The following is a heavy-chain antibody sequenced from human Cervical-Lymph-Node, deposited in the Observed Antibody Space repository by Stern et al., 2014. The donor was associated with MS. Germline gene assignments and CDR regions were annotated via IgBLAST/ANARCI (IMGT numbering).Heavy chain of an antibody. D-gene: IGHD3-10*01. CDR1: RDTFSHYA. CDR2: IIPMLGRT. J-gene: IGHJ5*02. V-gene: IGHV1-69*06. Sequence: QVQLVQSGAEVKKPGSSGKVSCKASRDTFSHYALSWVRQAPGQGLEWLGGIIPMLGRTSYSQKFQDRVTIIADISTNIVYMELSSLKSEDTALYFCARDQGDYGSGSENSWFDPWGQGTLVTVSS. CDR3: ARDQGDYGSGSENSWFDP.